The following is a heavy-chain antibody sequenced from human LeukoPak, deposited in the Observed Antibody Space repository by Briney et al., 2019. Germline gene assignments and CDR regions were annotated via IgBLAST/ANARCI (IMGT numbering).Heavy chain of an antibody. CDR2: ISTSSLYI. CDR3: ARDLRPYSGYDNLAFDI. J-gene: IGHJ3*02. CDR1: GFIFRSYW. D-gene: IGHD5-12*01. V-gene: IGHV3-21*01. Sequence: PGGSLRLSCAASGFIFRSYWMTWVRQAPGKGLGWVSFISTSSLYIYYADSVKGRFTISRDNAKNSLYLQMNSLRAEDTAVYYCARDLRPYSGYDNLAFDIWGQGTMVTVSS.